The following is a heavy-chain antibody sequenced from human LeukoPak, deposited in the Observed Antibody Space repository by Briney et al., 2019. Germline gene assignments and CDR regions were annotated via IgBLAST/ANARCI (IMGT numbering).Heavy chain of an antibody. V-gene: IGHV3-21*01. CDR3: ARLTGEPRSPYYMDV. CDR1: GFTFSSYS. D-gene: IGHD7-27*01. Sequence: PGGPLRLSCAASGFTFSSYSMDWVRQAPGKGLEWVSSISRSSSYIYYAGSVKGRFTISRDNAKNSLYLQMNSMRAEDTAVYYCARLTGEPRSPYYMDVWGKGTTVTVSS. J-gene: IGHJ6*03. CDR2: ISRSSSYI.